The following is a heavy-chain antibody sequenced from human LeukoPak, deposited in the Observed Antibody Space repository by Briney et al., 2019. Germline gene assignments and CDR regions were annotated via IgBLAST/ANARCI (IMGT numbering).Heavy chain of an antibody. CDR1: GGSINSYY. CDR2: IYYSGTT. CDR3: ARERAYGSGSYYDFDY. D-gene: IGHD3-10*01. J-gene: IGHJ4*02. V-gene: IGHV4-59*01. Sequence: PSETLSLTCTVSGGSINSYYWSWIRQPPGKGLESIGYIYYSGTTNYNPSLKSRVTMSVDTSKNQFSLKLSPVTAADTAVYYCARERAYGSGSYYDFDYWGQGTLVTVSS.